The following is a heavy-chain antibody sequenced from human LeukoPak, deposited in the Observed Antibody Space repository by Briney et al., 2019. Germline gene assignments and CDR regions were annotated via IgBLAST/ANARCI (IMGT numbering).Heavy chain of an antibody. D-gene: IGHD3-22*01. Sequence: SETLSLTCTVSGGSISSSSYYWGWIRQPPGKGLEWIGSIYYSGSTYYNPSLESRVTISVDTSKNQFSLKLSSVTAADTAVYYCAGHYYDSSGYILGDAFDIWGQGTMVTVSS. CDR3: AGHYYDSSGYILGDAFDI. CDR2: IYYSGST. V-gene: IGHV4-39*01. J-gene: IGHJ3*02. CDR1: GGSISSSSYY.